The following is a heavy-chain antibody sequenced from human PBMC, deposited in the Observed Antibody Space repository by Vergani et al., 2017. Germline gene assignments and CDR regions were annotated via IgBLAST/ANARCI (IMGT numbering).Heavy chain of an antibody. CDR1: GFTFSSYW. V-gene: IGHV3-7*03. J-gene: IGHJ6*03. CDR3: ARCPRDYGDYPPPGGYYYYYMDV. Sequence: EVQLVESGGGLVQPGGSLRLSCAASGFTFSSYWMSWVRQAPGKGLEWVANIKQDGSEKYYVDSVKGRFTISRDNAKNSLYLQMNSLRAEDTAVYYCARCPRDYGDYPPPGGYYYYYMDVWGKGTTVTVSS. CDR2: IKQDGSEK. D-gene: IGHD4-17*01.